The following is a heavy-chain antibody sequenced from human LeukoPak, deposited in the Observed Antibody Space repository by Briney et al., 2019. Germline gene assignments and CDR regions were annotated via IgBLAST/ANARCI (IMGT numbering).Heavy chain of an antibody. CDR2: IKQDGSEK. Sequence: PGGSLRLSCAATGFTFSSYWMSWVRQAPGKGLEWVANIKQDGSEKYYVDSVKGRFTISRDNAKNSLYLQMNSLRAEDTAVYYCARDHTIAAADYWGQGTLVTVSS. J-gene: IGHJ4*02. V-gene: IGHV3-7*03. CDR3: ARDHTIAAADY. CDR1: GFTFSSYW. D-gene: IGHD6-13*01.